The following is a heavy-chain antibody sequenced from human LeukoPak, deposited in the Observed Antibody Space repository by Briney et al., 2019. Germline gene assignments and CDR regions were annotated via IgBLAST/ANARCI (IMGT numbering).Heavy chain of an antibody. CDR3: ASGDSSSSYYYYYHIDV. D-gene: IGHD6-6*01. V-gene: IGHV4-39*07. CDR2: IYYSGST. Sequence: PSETLSLTCTVSGGSISSSSYYWGWIRQPPGKGLEWIGNIYYSGSTYYNPSLKSRVTISVDTSKTQFSLKLSSVTAADTAVYYCASGDSSSSYYYYYHIDVWGKGTTVTVSS. J-gene: IGHJ6*03. CDR1: GGSISSSSYY.